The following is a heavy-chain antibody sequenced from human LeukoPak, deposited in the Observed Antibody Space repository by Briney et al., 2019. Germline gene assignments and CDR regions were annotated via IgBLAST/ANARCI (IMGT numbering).Heavy chain of an antibody. CDR1: GFTFTTSG. Sequence: GGSLILSCAASGFTFTTSGTDWVRQAPGKGLEWVAVIWNDGSNKYCADSVKGRFTISRDNSKNTLYLQMNSLRVEDTAVYYCARDLGGWPFDYWGQGTLVTVSS. J-gene: IGHJ4*02. CDR2: IWNDGSNK. D-gene: IGHD6-19*01. CDR3: ARDLGGWPFDY. V-gene: IGHV3-33*01.